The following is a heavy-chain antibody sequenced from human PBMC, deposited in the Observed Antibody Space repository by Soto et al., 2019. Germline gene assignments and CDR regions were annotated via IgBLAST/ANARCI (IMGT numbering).Heavy chain of an antibody. CDR3: AREMSAAGTGWFEP. Sequence: QVQLVQSGAEVKKSGASVKVSCKASGYTFTSYDINWVRQATGQGLEWMGWMNPNSGNTGYAQKFQGRVTMTRNTSRSTAYMELSSLRYDDTAVYYCAREMSAAGTGWFEPWGQGTLVTVSS. D-gene: IGHD6-13*01. CDR2: MNPNSGNT. CDR1: GYTFTSYD. V-gene: IGHV1-8*01. J-gene: IGHJ5*02.